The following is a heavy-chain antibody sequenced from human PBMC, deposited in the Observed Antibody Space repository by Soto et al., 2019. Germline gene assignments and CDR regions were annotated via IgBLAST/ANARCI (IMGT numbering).Heavy chain of an antibody. CDR1: GFPFNIYA. CDR3: AKEIYGGPMDV. Sequence: EGQLLESGGGLVQPGGSLRLSCAASGFPFNIYAMNWVRQAPGKGLEWVSGIRGGGRTYYADSVKGRLITSRDNSKDFLYLQMNSLRVEDTAVYYCAKEIYGGPMDVSRKRSTVTVSS. CDR2: IRGGGRT. D-gene: IGHD3-3*01. V-gene: IGHV3-23*01. J-gene: IGHJ6*03.